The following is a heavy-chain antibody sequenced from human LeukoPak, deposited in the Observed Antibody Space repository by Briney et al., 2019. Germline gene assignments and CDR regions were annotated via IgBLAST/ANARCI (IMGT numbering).Heavy chain of an antibody. CDR2: ISSSGSTI. Sequence: GGSLRLSSAASGFTFSSYEMNWVRQAPGKGLEWVSYISSSGSTIYYADSVKGRFTISRDNAKNSLYLQMNSLRAEDTAVYYCARAGDYDILTGYYYWGQGTLVTVSS. J-gene: IGHJ4*02. V-gene: IGHV3-48*03. D-gene: IGHD3-9*01. CDR3: ARAGDYDILTGYYY. CDR1: GFTFSSYE.